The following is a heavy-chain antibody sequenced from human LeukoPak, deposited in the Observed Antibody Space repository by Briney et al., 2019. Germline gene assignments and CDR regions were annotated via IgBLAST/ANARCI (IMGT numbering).Heavy chain of an antibody. CDR1: GFSLSTSGMC. J-gene: IGHJ4*02. Sequence: SGPALVKPTQTLTLTCTFSGFSLSTSGMCVSWIRQPPGKALEWLALIDWDDDKYYSTSLKTRLTISKDTSKNQVVLTKTNMDPVDTATYYCARIPYSSGSFDYWGQGTLVTVSS. CDR3: ARIPYSSGSFDY. V-gene: IGHV2-70*01. D-gene: IGHD6-19*01. CDR2: IDWDDDK.